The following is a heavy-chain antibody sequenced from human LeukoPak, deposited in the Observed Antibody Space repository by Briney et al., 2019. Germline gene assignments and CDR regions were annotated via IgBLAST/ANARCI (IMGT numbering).Heavy chain of an antibody. V-gene: IGHV4-59*10. CDR3: ALGYSSSWYGHDAFDI. CDR1: GGSFSSYY. D-gene: IGHD6-13*01. Sequence: SETLSLTCAVYGGSFSSYYWSWIRQPAGKGLEWIGRIYTSGSTNYNPSLKSRVTMSVDTSKNQFSLKLSSVTAADTAVYYCALGYSSSWYGHDAFDIWGQGTMVTVSS. CDR2: IYTSGST. J-gene: IGHJ3*02.